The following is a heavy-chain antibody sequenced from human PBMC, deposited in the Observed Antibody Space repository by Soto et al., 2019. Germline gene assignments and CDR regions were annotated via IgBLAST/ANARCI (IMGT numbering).Heavy chain of an antibody. J-gene: IGHJ6*02. V-gene: IGHV1-69*13. Sequence: ASVKVSCKASGGTFSSYAISWVRQAPGQGLEWMGGIIPIFGTANYAQKFQGRVTITADESTSTAYMELSSLRSEDTAVYYCARDDDYYGSGSYLLGYYYYGMDVWGQGTTVTVSS. D-gene: IGHD3-10*01. CDR1: GGTFSSYA. CDR2: IIPIFGTA. CDR3: ARDDDYYGSGSYLLGYYYYGMDV.